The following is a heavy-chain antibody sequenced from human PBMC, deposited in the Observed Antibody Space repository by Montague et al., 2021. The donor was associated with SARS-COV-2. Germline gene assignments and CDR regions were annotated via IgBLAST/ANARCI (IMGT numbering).Heavy chain of an antibody. CDR1: GFTFSSYE. J-gene: IGHJ4*02. V-gene: IGHV3-48*03. CDR2: ISSSGSTI. Sequence: SLRLSCAASGFTFSSYEMNWVRQAPGKGLEWVSYISSSGSTIYYADPVKGRFTISRDNAKNSLYLQMNSLRAEDTAVYYCARDPYSSSWYANFDYWGQGTLVTVSS. CDR3: ARDPYSSSWYANFDY. D-gene: IGHD6-13*01.